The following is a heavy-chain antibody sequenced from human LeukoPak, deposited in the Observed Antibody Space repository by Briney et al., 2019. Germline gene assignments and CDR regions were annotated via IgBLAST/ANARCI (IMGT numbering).Heavy chain of an antibody. CDR1: GGSISSYY. CDR3: ARDSGGNSGVDY. CDR2: IYYSGST. Sequence: SETLSLTCTVSGGSISSYYWSWLLQPPGKGLEWIGYIYYSGSTNYNPSLKSRVTISVDTSKNQFSLTLSSVTAADTAVYYCARDSGGNSGVDYWGQGTLVTVSS. D-gene: IGHD4-23*01. V-gene: IGHV4-59*01. J-gene: IGHJ4*02.